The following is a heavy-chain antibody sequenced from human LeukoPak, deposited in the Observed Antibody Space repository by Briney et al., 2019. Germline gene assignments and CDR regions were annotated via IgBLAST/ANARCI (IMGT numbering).Heavy chain of an antibody. CDR2: INHSGST. CDR1: GGSFSGYY. J-gene: IGHJ4*02. Sequence: LETLSLTCAVYGGSFSGYYWSWIRQPPGKGLEWIGEINHSGSTNYNPSLKSRVTISVDTSKNQFSLKLSSVTAADTAVYYCARVGDCSSTSCYAERLFDYWGQGTLVTVSS. CDR3: ARVGDCSSTSCYAERLFDY. V-gene: IGHV4-34*01. D-gene: IGHD2-2*01.